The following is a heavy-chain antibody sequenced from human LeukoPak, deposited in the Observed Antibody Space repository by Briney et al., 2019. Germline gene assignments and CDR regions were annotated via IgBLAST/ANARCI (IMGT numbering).Heavy chain of an antibody. CDR1: GGTFSSYA. Sequence: GASVKVSCKASGGTFSSYAISWVRQAPGQGLEWMGGIIPIFGTANYAQKFQGRVTITTDESTSTAYMELSSLGSEDTAVYYCARSSYYDRPWLDPWGQGTLVTVSS. CDR2: IIPIFGTA. J-gene: IGHJ5*02. V-gene: IGHV1-69*05. D-gene: IGHD3-22*01. CDR3: ARSSYYDRPWLDP.